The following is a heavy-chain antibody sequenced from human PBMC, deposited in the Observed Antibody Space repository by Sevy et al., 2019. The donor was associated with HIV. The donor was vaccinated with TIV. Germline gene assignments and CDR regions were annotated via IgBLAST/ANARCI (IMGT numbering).Heavy chain of an antibody. CDR2: LGVYNGNA. CDR1: GYAFMSYG. J-gene: IGHJ4*02. V-gene: IGHV1-18*01. Sequence: ASVKVSCKTSGYAFMSYGVTWVRQAPGQGLEWMGWLGVYNGNANSAQKFRDRVTMTTDTSTSTAHMELTNLRSDDTAVYYCARVPTYYYGSATYFDHWGQGTLVTVSS. D-gene: IGHD3-10*01. CDR3: ARVPTYYYGSATYFDH.